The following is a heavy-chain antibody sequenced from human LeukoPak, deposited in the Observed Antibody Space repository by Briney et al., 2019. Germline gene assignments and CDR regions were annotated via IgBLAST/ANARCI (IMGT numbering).Heavy chain of an antibody. CDR1: GYSFTSYG. J-gene: IGHJ4*02. CDR2: ISAYNGNT. V-gene: IGHV1-18*01. Sequence: AASVKVSCKASGYSFTSYGLSWVRQAPGQGLEWMGWISAYNGNTNYAQKLQGRDTMTTDTSTSTAYMELRSLRSDDTAVYYCARDRVSSSGSHFDYWGQGTLVTVSS. D-gene: IGHD1-26*01. CDR3: ARDRVSSSGSHFDY.